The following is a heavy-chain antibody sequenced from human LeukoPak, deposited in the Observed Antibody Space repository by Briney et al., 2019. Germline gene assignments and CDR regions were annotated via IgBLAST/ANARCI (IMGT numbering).Heavy chain of an antibody. D-gene: IGHD5-12*01. CDR1: GGTFSSYA. Sequence: GASVKVSCKASGGTFSSYAISWVRQAPGQGLEWMGWINPNSGGTNYAQKFQGRVTMTRDTSISTAYMELSRLRSDDTAVYYCARALWLRLPYFDYWGQGTLVTVSS. V-gene: IGHV1-2*02. CDR3: ARALWLRLPYFDY. CDR2: INPNSGGT. J-gene: IGHJ4*02.